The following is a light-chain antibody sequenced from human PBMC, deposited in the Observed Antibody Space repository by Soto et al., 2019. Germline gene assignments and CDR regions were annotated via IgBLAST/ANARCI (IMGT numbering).Light chain of an antibody. CDR1: QSISSH. CDR2: AAS. V-gene: IGKV1-39*01. J-gene: IGKJ1*01. CDR3: QQSYSSPPT. Sequence: IHMTQSPSSLYASVADRVIITWRASQSISSHLNWYQQKPGKAPKLLIFAASSLQSGVPSRFSGSRSGTDFTLTISSLQPEDFATYYCQQSYSSPPTFGQGTKVDIK.